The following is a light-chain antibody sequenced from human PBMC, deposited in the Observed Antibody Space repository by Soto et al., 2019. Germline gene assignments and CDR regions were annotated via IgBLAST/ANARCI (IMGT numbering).Light chain of an antibody. Sequence: AILMTQSPSSFSSCRGDRVTITGGASQGISSYLAWYQQKPGKAPKLLIYAASTLQSGVPSRFSGSGSGTDFTLTISCLQSEDFATYYCQQYYSYPITFGQGTRLEIK. V-gene: IGKV1-8*01. CDR2: AAS. CDR1: QGISSY. CDR3: QQYYSYPIT. J-gene: IGKJ5*01.